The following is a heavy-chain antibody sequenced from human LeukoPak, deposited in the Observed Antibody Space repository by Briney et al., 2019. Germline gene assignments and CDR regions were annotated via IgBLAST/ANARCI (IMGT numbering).Heavy chain of an antibody. D-gene: IGHD6-19*01. CDR3: AKGQWLTYSNDY. V-gene: IGHV3-23*01. CDR1: GFNFTSFG. CDR2: ISPGGGSG. Sequence: GGSLRLSCAASGFNFTSFGMSWVRQAPGKGLEWVSSISPGGGSGYHADSVRGRLTISRDNSKNMLSLQMNSLRIEDTAIYYCAKGQWLTYSNDYWGQGTLVTVSS. J-gene: IGHJ4*02.